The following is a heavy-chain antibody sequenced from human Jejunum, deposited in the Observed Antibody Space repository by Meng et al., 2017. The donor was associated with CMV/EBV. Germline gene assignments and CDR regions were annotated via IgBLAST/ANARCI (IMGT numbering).Heavy chain of an antibody. J-gene: IGHJ5*02. D-gene: IGHD2/OR15-2a*01. Sequence: SCVASGFTFSSSEMNWVRKATGKGMEWVAYITGGGNTKYYADSVKGRFTISRDNAKSSLYLQMNSLRAEDAAVYYCARLNLAAFYSWGQGALVTVSS. CDR1: GFTFSSSE. CDR2: ITGGGNTK. V-gene: IGHV3-48*03. CDR3: ARLNLAAFYS.